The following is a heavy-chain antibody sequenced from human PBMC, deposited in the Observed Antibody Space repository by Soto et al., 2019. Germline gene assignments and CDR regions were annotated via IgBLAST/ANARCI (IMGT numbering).Heavy chain of an antibody. CDR2: IIPIFGTA. V-gene: IGHV1-69*13. CDR3: ARASTNDDAFDI. J-gene: IGHJ3*02. D-gene: IGHD2-8*01. CDR1: GGTCSRYA. Sequence: SVKVSCKASGGTCSRYAISCVRQAPGQGLEWMGGIIPIFGTANYAQKFQGRVTITADESTSTAYMELSSLRSEDTAVYYCARASTNDDAFDIWGQGTMVTVSS.